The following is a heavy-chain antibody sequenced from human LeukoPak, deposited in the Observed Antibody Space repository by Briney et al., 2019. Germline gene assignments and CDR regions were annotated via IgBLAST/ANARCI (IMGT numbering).Heavy chain of an antibody. J-gene: IGHJ5*01. CDR3: ARQMTTVMTSWFDS. CDR2: IYSGGSA. V-gene: IGHV4-4*07. Sequence: SETLSLTCSVSGCSISGYYWSWLRQSAGEGLEWIARIYSGGSAIIYNPSLRSRVSMSGDTSKNQFTLNLRSVTAADTAIYYCARQMTTVMTSWFDSWGRGTLVTVSS. CDR1: GCSISGYY. D-gene: IGHD4-17*01.